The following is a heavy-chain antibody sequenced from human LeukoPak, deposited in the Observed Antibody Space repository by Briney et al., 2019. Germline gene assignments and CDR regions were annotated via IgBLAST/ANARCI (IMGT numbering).Heavy chain of an antibody. J-gene: IGHJ4*02. CDR3: ARDLTGSYYGGIPFAGDS. Sequence: PGGSLRLSCAASGLTVRNNYMSWVRQAPGKGLVWVSRINDDGSSTSYADSVKGRFSISRDNAKNMVHLQMDSLRAEDTAVYYCARDLTGSYYGGIPFAGDSWGQGTLVTVSS. CDR2: INDDGSST. V-gene: IGHV3-74*01. D-gene: IGHD3-10*01. CDR1: GLTVRNNY.